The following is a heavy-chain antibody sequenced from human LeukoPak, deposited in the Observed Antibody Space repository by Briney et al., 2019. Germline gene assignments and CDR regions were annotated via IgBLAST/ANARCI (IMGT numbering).Heavy chain of an antibody. CDR3: ARGYYANYFDY. J-gene: IGHJ4*02. V-gene: IGHV3-48*01. Sequence: GSLRLSCAGSGFTFSSQSMNWVRQAPGKGLEWVSYISSSSSTIYYAVSVKGRFTISRDNAKNSLYLQMNSLRAEDTAVYYCARGYYANYFDYWGQGTLVTVSS. CDR1: GFTFSSQS. CDR2: ISSSSSTI. D-gene: IGHD1-26*01.